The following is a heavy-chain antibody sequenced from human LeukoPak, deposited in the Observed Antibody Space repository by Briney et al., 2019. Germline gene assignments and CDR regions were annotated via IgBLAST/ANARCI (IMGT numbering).Heavy chain of an antibody. CDR1: GFTFSSYW. D-gene: IGHD2-2*01. CDR3: TRVGYCATTSCRTAFDI. CDR2: INTDGSST. V-gene: IGHV3-74*01. Sequence: GGSLRLSCAASGFTFSSYWMHWVRQAPGKGLGWVSRINTDGSSTSYADSVKGRFTISRDNAKNTLYLQMNSLRAEDTAVYYCTRVGYCATTSCRTAFDIWGQGTMVTVSS. J-gene: IGHJ3*02.